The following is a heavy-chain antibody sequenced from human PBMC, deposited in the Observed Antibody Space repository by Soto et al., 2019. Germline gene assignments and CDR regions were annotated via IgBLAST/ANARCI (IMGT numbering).Heavy chain of an antibody. V-gene: IGHV5-51*01. CDR1: AYSFTNFW. CDR2: IYPGDSDT. D-gene: IGHD3-3*02. Sequence: EVQLVQSGAEVKKPGESLKISCTGSAYSFTNFWIAWVRQMPGKGLEWMGIIYPGDSDTRYSPSFKGQVTISADSSINTAYLQWRSLKASDTAIYYCARGHTGISNPYYSDYWGQGTLLTVSS. CDR3: ARGHTGISNPYYSDY. J-gene: IGHJ4*02.